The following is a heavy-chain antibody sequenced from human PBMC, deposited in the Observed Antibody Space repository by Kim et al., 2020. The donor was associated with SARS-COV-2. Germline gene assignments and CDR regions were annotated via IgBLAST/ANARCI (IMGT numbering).Heavy chain of an antibody. CDR2: IWYDGSNK. CDR1: GFTFSSYG. CDR3: AKENSGSYED. J-gene: IGHJ4*02. D-gene: IGHD3-10*01. Sequence: GRSLRLSCAASGFTFSSYGMHWVRQAPGKGLEWVAVIWYDGSNKYYADSVKGRFTISRDNSKNTLYLQMNSLRAEDTAVYYCAKENSGSYEDWGQGTLVTVSS. V-gene: IGHV3-33*06.